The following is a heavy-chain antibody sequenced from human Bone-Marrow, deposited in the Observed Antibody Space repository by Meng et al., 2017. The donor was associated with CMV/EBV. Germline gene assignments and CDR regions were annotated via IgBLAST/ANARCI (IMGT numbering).Heavy chain of an antibody. V-gene: IGHV3-21*01. CDR1: EFTFSSYS. CDR3: AREVAPAYYYDSSGYYEGGAFDI. D-gene: IGHD3-22*01. J-gene: IGHJ3*02. Sequence: GGSLRLSCAASEFTFSSYSMNWVRQAPGKGLEWVSSISSSSSYIYYADSVKGRFTISRDNAKNSLYLQMNSLRAEDTAVYYCAREVAPAYYYDSSGYYEGGAFDIWGQGTMVTVSS. CDR2: ISSSSSYI.